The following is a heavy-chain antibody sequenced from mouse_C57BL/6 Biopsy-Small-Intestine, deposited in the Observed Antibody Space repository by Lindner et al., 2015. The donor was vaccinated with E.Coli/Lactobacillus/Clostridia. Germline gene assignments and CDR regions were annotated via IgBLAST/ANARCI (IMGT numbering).Heavy chain of an antibody. Sequence: SVKVSCKASGGTFTNSALYWVRQAPGQGLEWMAGIIPMFATSNYAQNFQGRVTISADASTRTVHTELRSLKSDDTAVYYCAYFGEDSMHHWGQGTLVTVSS. J-gene: IGHJ4*01. V-gene: IGHV1-50*01. CDR3: AYFGEDSMHH. CDR1: GGTFTNSA. CDR2: IIPMFATS. D-gene: IGHD3-1*01.